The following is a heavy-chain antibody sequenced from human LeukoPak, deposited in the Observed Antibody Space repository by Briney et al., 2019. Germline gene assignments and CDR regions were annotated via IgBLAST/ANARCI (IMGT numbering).Heavy chain of an antibody. Sequence: SETLSLTCTVSGGSINSYYWSWIRQPAGKGLEWIGRIYTTGGTNYNPSLKSRVTMSVDTSTNQFSLKLSSVTAADTAVYYCARDRVGVDYGHFDYWGQGTLVTVSS. D-gene: IGHD4-17*01. CDR1: GGSINSYY. J-gene: IGHJ4*02. CDR3: ARDRVGVDYGHFDY. V-gene: IGHV4-4*07. CDR2: IYTTGGT.